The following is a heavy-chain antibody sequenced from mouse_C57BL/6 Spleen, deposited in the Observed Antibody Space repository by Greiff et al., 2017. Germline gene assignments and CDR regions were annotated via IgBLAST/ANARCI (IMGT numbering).Heavy chain of an antibody. CDR3: TRRDGSSFFDY. V-gene: IGHV1-15*01. Sequence: VQLQQSGAELVRPGASVTLSCMASGYTFTDYEMHWVKQTPVHGLAWIGAIDPETGGTAYNQKFKGKAILTADKSSSTAYMELRSLTSEDSAVYYCTRRDGSSFFDYWGQGTTLTVSS. CDR1: GYTFTDYE. J-gene: IGHJ2*01. CDR2: IDPETGGT. D-gene: IGHD1-1*01.